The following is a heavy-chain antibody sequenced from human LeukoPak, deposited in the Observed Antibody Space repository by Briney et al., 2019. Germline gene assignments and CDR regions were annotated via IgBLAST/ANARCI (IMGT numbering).Heavy chain of an antibody. Sequence: ASVKVSCKASGGTFSSYAIGWVRQAPGQGLEWMGRIIPIFGTANYAQKFQGRVTITTDESTSTAYMELSSLRSEDTAVYYCALGPIVEVIDDAFDIWGQGTMVTVSS. V-gene: IGHV1-69*05. J-gene: IGHJ3*02. D-gene: IGHD3-22*01. CDR3: ALGPIVEVIDDAFDI. CDR1: GGTFSSYA. CDR2: IIPIFGTA.